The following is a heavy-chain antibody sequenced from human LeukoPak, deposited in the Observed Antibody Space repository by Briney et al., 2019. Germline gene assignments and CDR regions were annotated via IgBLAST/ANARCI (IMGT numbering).Heavy chain of an antibody. J-gene: IGHJ4*02. V-gene: IGHV3-15*01. D-gene: IGHD3-3*01. CDR2: IKKKTDGGTT. CDR3: ATFADFWSGNSFAH. CDR1: GFTVSNAW. Sequence: SGGSLSLSCAVSGFTVSNAWMSWVRHAPGKGLEWVGRIKKKTDGGTTEYAAPVDGRCTISRDHSTNTLYLQMNSLKAEDTAVYYCATFADFWSGNSFAHWGQGTLVTVSS.